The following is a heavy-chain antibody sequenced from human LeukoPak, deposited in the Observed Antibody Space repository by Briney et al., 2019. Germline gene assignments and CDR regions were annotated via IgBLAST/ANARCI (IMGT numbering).Heavy chain of an antibody. V-gene: IGHV3-48*01. Sequence: GGSLRLSCAASGFTFSSYSMNWVRQAPGKVLEWVSYISSSSSTIYYADSVKGRFTISRDNSKNTLYLQMNSLRAEDTAVYYCASTSSTSLFDAFDIWGQGTMVTVSS. CDR1: GFTFSSYS. J-gene: IGHJ3*02. D-gene: IGHD2-2*01. CDR2: ISSSSSTI. CDR3: ASTSSTSLFDAFDI.